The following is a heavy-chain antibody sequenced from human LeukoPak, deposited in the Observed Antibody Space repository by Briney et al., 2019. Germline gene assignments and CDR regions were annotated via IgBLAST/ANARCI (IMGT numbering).Heavy chain of an antibody. Sequence: GGTLRLSCAASGFTFTNHGMSWVRQALGKGLEWVSAITGSGDRTYYADSVKGRFTISRDNSKNTLYLQMNSLRAEDTAVYYCAKDDRWLQFCCWGQGTLVTVSA. CDR2: ITGSGDRT. D-gene: IGHD5-24*01. CDR1: GFTFTNHG. V-gene: IGHV3-23*01. J-gene: IGHJ4*02. CDR3: AKDDRWLQFCC.